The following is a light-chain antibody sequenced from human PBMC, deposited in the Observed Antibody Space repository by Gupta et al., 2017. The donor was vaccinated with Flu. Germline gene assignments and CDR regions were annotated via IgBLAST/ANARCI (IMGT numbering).Light chain of an antibody. CDR1: SSNIGSNT. CDR3: AAWDDTLKGGV. Sequence: QSVLTQTPSASGTPGQRVTISCSGSSSNIGSNTVNWYQQLPGTAPKLLIYSNNQRPSGVPDRFSGSKSGTSASLAISGLRSEDEADYYCAAWDDTLKGGVFGTGTKVTVL. V-gene: IGLV1-44*01. CDR2: SNN. J-gene: IGLJ1*01.